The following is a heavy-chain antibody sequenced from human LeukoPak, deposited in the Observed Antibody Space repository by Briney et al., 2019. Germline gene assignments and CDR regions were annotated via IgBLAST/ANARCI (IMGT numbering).Heavy chain of an antibody. CDR3: TRGLYYYDSSGYPATVDY. V-gene: IGHV3-49*04. J-gene: IGHJ4*02. Sequence: GGSLRLSCTASGFTFGDYAMSWVRQAPGKGLEWVGFIRSKAYGGTTEYAASVKGRFTIPRDDSKSIAYLQMNSLKTEDTAVYYCTRGLYYYDSSGYPATVDYWGQGTLVTVSS. CDR2: IRSKAYGGTT. D-gene: IGHD3-22*01. CDR1: GFTFGDYA.